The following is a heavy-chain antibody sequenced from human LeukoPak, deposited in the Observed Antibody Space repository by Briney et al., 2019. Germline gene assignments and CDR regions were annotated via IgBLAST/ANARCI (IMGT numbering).Heavy chain of an antibody. CDR3: ARNGIADEFDY. V-gene: IGHV3-30-3*01. D-gene: IGHD1-14*01. CDR1: GFTFSSYA. CDR2: ISYDGSNK. Sequence: GGSLRLPCAASGFTFSSYAMHWVRQAPGKGLEWVAVISYDGSNKYYADSVKGRFTISRDNSKNTLYLQMNSLRAEDTAVYYCARNGIADEFDYWGQGTLVTVSS. J-gene: IGHJ4*02.